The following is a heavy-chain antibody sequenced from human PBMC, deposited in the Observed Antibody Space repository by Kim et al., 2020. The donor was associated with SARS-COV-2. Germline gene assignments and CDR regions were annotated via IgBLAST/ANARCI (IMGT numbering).Heavy chain of an antibody. CDR3: ARGRYYYDSSGYYYVPHFDY. V-gene: IGHV3-33*01. CDR1: GFTFSSYG. D-gene: IGHD3-22*01. Sequence: GGSLRLSCAASGFTFSSYGMHWVRQAPGKGLEWVAVIWYDGSNKYYADSVKGRFTISRDNSKNTLYLQMNSLRAEDTAVYYCARGRYYYDSSGYYYVPHFDYWGQGTLVTVSS. CDR2: IWYDGSNK. J-gene: IGHJ4*02.